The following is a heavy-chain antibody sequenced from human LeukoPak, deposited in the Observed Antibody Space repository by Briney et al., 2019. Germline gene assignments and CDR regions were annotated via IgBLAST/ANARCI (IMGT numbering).Heavy chain of an antibody. CDR3: ARDSGFYCSSTSCYKGEVFDY. J-gene: IGHJ4*02. D-gene: IGHD2-2*02. CDR2: ISAYNGNT. Sequence: ASVTVSCKASGYTFTSYGISWVRQAPGQGLEWMGWISAYNGNTNYAQKLQGRVTMTTDTSTSTAYMELRSLRSDDTAVYYCARDSGFYCSSTSCYKGEVFDYWGQGTLVTVSS. CDR1: GYTFTSYG. V-gene: IGHV1-18*01.